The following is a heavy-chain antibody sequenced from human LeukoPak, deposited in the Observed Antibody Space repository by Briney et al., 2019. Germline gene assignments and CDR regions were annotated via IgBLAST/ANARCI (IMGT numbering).Heavy chain of an antibody. D-gene: IGHD2-2*01. CDR2: ISAYNGNT. CDR1: GYTFTSYG. Sequence: ASVKVSCKASGYTFTSYGISWVRQAPGQGLEWMGWISAYNGNTNYAQKLQGRVTMTTDTSTSTAYMELRSLRSDDTAVYYCARVSPGVGYCSSTSCYWFDPWGHGTLVTVSS. V-gene: IGHV1-18*04. J-gene: IGHJ5*02. CDR3: ARVSPGVGYCSSTSCYWFDP.